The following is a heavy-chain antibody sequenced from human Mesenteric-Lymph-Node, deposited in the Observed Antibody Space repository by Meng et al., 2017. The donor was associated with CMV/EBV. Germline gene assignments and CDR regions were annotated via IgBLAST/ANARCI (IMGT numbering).Heavy chain of an antibody. Sequence: YTFSSYTMHWVRQAPGQRLEWMGWIIVGNGHTQYSQKFQGRGTITWDTSASTAYMELSSLISEDTAVYFCARGYPTYSSDWRPFDYWGQGTLVTVSS. D-gene: IGHD6-19*01. CDR2: IIVGNGHT. J-gene: IGHJ4*02. CDR1: YTFSSYT. CDR3: ARGYPTYSSDWRPFDY. V-gene: IGHV1-3*01.